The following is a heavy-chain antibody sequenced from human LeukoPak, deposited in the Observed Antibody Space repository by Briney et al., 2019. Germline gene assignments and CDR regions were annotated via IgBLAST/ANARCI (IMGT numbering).Heavy chain of an antibody. CDR3: ARGLGYSYANNWFDP. Sequence: SETLSLTCTVSGGSISSSSYYWSWIRQPPGKGLEWIGYIYYSGSTNYNPSLKSRVTISVDTSKNQFSLKLSSVTAADTAVYYCARGLGYSYANNWFDPWGQGTLVTVSS. J-gene: IGHJ5*02. D-gene: IGHD5-18*01. CDR2: IYYSGST. CDR1: GGSISSSSYY. V-gene: IGHV4-61*05.